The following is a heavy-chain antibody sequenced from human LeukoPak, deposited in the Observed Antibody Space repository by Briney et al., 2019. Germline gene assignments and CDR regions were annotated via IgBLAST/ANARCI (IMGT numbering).Heavy chain of an antibody. J-gene: IGHJ4*02. CDR3: ARSEGHYDNSGFYSRIDY. D-gene: IGHD3-22*01. CDR2: LYYSGCI. V-gene: IGHV4-39*01. CDR1: GGSISSTKDC. Sequence: KPSETLSLTCTVSGGSISSTKDCWGWIRQPAGKGLDWIGTLYYSGCIYYTPSLKSRVTMSADTSKNQFSLKLSSVTAADTAVYFCARSEGHYDNSGFYSRIDYWGQGMLITASS.